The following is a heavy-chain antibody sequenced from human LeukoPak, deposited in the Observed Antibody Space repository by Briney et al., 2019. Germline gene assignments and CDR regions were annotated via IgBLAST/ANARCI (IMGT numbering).Heavy chain of an antibody. J-gene: IGHJ4*02. V-gene: IGHV4-31*11. CDR1: GGSISSGGYY. Sequence: PSQTLSLTCAVSGGSISSGGYYWSWIRQHPGKGLEWIGYIYYSGSTYYNPSLKSRVTISVDTSKNQFSLRLSSVTAADTAVYYCARGLNYGDYGFDYWGQGTLVTVSS. CDR3: ARGLNYGDYGFDY. CDR2: IYYSGST. D-gene: IGHD4-17*01.